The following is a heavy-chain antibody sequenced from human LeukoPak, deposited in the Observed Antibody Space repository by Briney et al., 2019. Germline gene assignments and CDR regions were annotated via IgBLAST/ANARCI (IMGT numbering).Heavy chain of an antibody. CDR1: GKSVTTGYY. D-gene: IGHD2-8*01. CDR3: ARALQYCTSGCAYLFDY. CDR2: IYHRESG. V-gene: IGHV4-38-2*02. J-gene: IGHJ4*02. Sequence: PSETLSFTGYVYGKSVTTGYYWAWIRQPPGKALEWIGIIYHRESGHYQPSLKSRVSMAVDTSKTQFSLRLSAVTAADTAVYYCARALQYCTSGCAYLFDYWGQGTLVAVSS.